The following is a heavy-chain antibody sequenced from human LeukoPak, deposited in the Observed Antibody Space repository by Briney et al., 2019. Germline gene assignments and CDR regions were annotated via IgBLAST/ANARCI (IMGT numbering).Heavy chain of an antibody. CDR3: ASTLVSVVVPAATPLYGMDV. D-gene: IGHD2-2*03. CDR2: MLGDGSST. Sequence: GGSLRLSCAASGFTLSSTWMHWVRQAPGKGLVWVSRMLGDGSSTTYADSVKGRFTVSRDNAKNSLYLQMNSLRAEDTAVYYCASTLVSVVVPAATPLYGMDVWGQGTTVTVSS. J-gene: IGHJ6*02. V-gene: IGHV3-74*01. CDR1: GFTLSSTW.